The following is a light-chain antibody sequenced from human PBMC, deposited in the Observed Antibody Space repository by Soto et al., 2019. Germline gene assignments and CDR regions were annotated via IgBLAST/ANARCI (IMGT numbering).Light chain of an antibody. CDR1: RTDIGGYNY. CDR2: EVT. CDR3: ASYTNSKSYIL. Sequence: QSALTQPASVSGSLGQSITISCTGTRTDIGGYNYVSWYQQYPGKAPKLVICEVTSRPSGISDRFSGSKSGNTASLTISGRQAEDEADYFCASYTNSKSYILFGGGTKLTV. V-gene: IGLV2-14*01. J-gene: IGLJ2*01.